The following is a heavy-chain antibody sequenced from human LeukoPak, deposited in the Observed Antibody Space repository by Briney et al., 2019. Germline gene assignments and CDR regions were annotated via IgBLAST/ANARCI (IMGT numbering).Heavy chain of an antibody. Sequence: ASVKVSCKASGYTFTSYGISLVRQAPGQGLEWMGWISAYNGNTNYAQKLQGRVTMTTDTSTSTAYMELRSLRSDDTAVYYCARPYYDFWSGYAFDIWGQGTMVTVSS. CDR3: ARPYYDFWSGYAFDI. V-gene: IGHV1-18*01. J-gene: IGHJ3*02. D-gene: IGHD3-3*01. CDR1: GYTFTSYG. CDR2: ISAYNGNT.